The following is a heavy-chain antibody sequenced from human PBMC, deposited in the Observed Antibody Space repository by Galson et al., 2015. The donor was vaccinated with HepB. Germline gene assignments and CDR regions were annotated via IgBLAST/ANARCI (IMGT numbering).Heavy chain of an antibody. CDR1: GYTFTSYY. Sequence: CKASGYTFTSYYMHWVRQAPGQGLEWMGILNPSGGSTSYAQKFQGRVTMTRDTSTSTVYMELSSLRTEDTAVYYCASTVAAPGGPYYYYGMDVWGQGTTVTVSS. J-gene: IGHJ6*02. CDR2: LNPSGGST. D-gene: IGHD6-19*01. CDR3: ASTVAAPGGPYYYYGMDV. V-gene: IGHV1-46*01.